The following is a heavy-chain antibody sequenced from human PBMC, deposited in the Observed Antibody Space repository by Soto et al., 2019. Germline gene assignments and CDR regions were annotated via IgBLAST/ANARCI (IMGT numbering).Heavy chain of an antibody. J-gene: IGHJ6*02. CDR2: IWYDGSNK. Sequence: QVQLVESGGGVVQPGRSLRLSCAASGFTFSSYGMHWVRQAPGKGLEWVAVIWYDGSNKYYADSVKGRFTISRDNSKNTLYLQMNSLRAEDTAVYYCARDFEGAAYYYYGMDVWGQGTTVTVSS. CDR3: ARDFEGAAYYYYGMDV. D-gene: IGHD3-16*01. V-gene: IGHV3-33*01. CDR1: GFTFSSYG.